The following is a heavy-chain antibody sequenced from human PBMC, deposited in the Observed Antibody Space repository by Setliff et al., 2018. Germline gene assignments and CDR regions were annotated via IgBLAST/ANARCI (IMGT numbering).Heavy chain of an antibody. D-gene: IGHD3-10*01. J-gene: IGHJ4*02. V-gene: IGHV4-39*01. CDR1: GASISSGTYY. CDR2: IHYRGTT. CDR3: ARQTDKYGPGSYHDH. Sequence: PEETLSLTCTVSGASISSGTYYWAWIRQPPGKGLEWIGRIHYRGTTYSNASLASRLTISVDTAKNQFSLKLSSVTAADTAVYYCARQTDKYGPGSYHDHWGQGHLVTVSS.